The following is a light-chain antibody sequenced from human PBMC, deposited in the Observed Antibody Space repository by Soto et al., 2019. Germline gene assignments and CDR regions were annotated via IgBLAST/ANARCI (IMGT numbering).Light chain of an antibody. CDR1: SSNIGAGYD. Sequence: QPVLTQPPSVSGAPGQRVTISCTGSSSNIGAGYDVHWYQQLPGTAPKLLIYGNSNRPSGVPDRFSGSKSGTSASLAINGLQAEDEADYYCQAYDSSLGRVFGGGTKLTVL. J-gene: IGLJ2*01. CDR3: QAYDSSLGRV. V-gene: IGLV1-40*01. CDR2: GNS.